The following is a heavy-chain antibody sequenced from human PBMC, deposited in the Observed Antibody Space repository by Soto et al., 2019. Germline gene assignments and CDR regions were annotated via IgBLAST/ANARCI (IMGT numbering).Heavy chain of an antibody. D-gene: IGHD3-9*01. V-gene: IGHV1-69*13. CDR2: IIPIFGTE. CDR1: GGTFSSYA. J-gene: IGHJ6*02. CDR3: ATLLTGYYTGLKYGMDV. Sequence: ASVKVSCKASGGTFSSYAISWFRQAPGQGLEWMGGIIPIFGTENYAQKFQGRVTITADESTSTAYMQLSSLRSDDTAMYYCATLLTGYYTGLKYGMDVWGQGTTVTVSS.